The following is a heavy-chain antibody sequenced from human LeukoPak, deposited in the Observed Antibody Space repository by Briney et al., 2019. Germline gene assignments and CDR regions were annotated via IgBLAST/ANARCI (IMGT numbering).Heavy chain of an antibody. D-gene: IGHD2-15*01. V-gene: IGHV3-23*01. J-gene: IGHJ6*03. CDR2: NSDSCSRT. CDR3: AEDSRGSYYYYDMDV. Sequence: GGPQRLSCAASELTSNKCAVSWLRQAREKRLECVSANSDSCSRTNYADSVKRGFTISRNNSKNTLHLHDNNKRAENTAVYYWAEDSRGSYYYYDMDVRGKGTTVTIFS. CDR1: ELTSNKCA.